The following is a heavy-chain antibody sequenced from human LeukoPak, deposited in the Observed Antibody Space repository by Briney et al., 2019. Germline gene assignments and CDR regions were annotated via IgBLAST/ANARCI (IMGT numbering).Heavy chain of an antibody. D-gene: IGHD4-17*01. V-gene: IGHV5-10-1*01. CDR3: ARPPLGTQYGDYGIDY. CDR2: IDPSDSYT. CDR1: GYSFTSYW. Sequence: GESLKISCKGSGYSFTSYWISWVRQMPGKGLEWMGRIDPSDSYTNYSPSFQGHVTISADKSISTAYLQWSSLKASDTAMYYCARPPLGTQYGDYGIDYWGQGTLVTVSS. J-gene: IGHJ4*02.